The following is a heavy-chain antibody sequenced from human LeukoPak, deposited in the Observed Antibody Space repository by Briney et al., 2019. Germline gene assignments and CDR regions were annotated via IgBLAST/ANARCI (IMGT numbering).Heavy chain of an antibody. D-gene: IGHD1-26*01. V-gene: IGHV3-33*01. CDR3: ARDRGFFDSGTYLQAADFDY. Sequence: PGRSLRLSCAASGFSFNSYGMHWVRQAPGKGLQWVAIIWYDGSDKYYADSVKGRFTISRDNSKKTLYLQMNSLRAEDTAVYYCARDRGFFDSGTYLQAADFDYWGQGTLVTVSS. CDR2: IWYDGSDK. CDR1: GFSFNSYG. J-gene: IGHJ4*02.